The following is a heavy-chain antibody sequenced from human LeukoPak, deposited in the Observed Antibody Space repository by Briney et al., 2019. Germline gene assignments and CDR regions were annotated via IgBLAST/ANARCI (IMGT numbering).Heavy chain of an antibody. CDR3: ARGEVGWFDP. CDR2: INHSGST. CDR1: GGSFSGYY. Sequence: SETLSLTCAVYGGSFSGYYWSWIRQPPGRGLEWIGEINHSGSTNYNPSLKSRVTISVDTSKNQFSLKLSSVTAADTAVYYCARGEVGWFDPWGQGTLVTVSS. D-gene: IGHD1-26*01. V-gene: IGHV4-34*01. J-gene: IGHJ5*02.